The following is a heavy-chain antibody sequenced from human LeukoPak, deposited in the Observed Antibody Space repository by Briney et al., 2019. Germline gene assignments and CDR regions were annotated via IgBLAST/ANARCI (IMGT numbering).Heavy chain of an antibody. CDR2: MNPNSGNT. D-gene: IGHD1-7*01. CDR3: ARGDWNYGYYMDV. J-gene: IGHJ6*03. V-gene: IGHV1-8*02. CDR1: GYTFTGYY. Sequence: ASVKVSCKASGYTFTGYYMHWVRQATGQGLEWMGWMNPNSGNTGYAQKFQGRVTMTRNTSISTAYMELSSLRSEDTAVYYCARGDWNYGYYMDVWGKGTTVTVSS.